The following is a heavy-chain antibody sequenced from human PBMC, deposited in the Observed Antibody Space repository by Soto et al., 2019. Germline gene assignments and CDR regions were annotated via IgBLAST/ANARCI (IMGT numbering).Heavy chain of an antibody. J-gene: IGHJ4*02. CDR1: GYSFSTYG. CDR2: ISPYNGNT. Sequence: QVQLVQSGAEVKKPGASVKVSCKASGYSFSTYGISWVRQARGQGLEWMGWISPYNGNTNYAQSLQGRLTVTTDTSTSTAYMELTSLTSEDTAIYYCARGPLSLYSADFRWGRGTPVTVSS. D-gene: IGHD6-13*01. V-gene: IGHV1-18*01. CDR3: ARGPLSLYSADFR.